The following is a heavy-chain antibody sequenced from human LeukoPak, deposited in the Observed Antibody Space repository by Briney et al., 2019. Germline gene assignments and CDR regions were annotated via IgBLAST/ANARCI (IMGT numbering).Heavy chain of an antibody. CDR1: GYTFTGYY. Sequence: ASVKVSCKASGYTFTGYYMHWVRQAPGQGLEWMGIINPSGGSTSYAQKFQGRVTMTRDMSTSTVCMELSSLRSEDTAVYYCAREGGYSYGYVYWGQGTLVTVSS. CDR2: INPSGGST. D-gene: IGHD5-18*01. V-gene: IGHV1-46*01. J-gene: IGHJ4*02. CDR3: AREGGYSYGYVY.